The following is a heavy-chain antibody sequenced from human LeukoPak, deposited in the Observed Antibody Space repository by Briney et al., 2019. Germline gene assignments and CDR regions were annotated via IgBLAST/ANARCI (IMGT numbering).Heavy chain of an antibody. Sequence: ASVKVSCKASGYTFTSYDINWVRQATGQGLEWMGWISAYNGNTNYAQKLQGRVTMTTDTSTSTAYMELRSLRSDDTAVYYCAYMVRGDYFDYWGQGTLVTVSS. D-gene: IGHD3-10*01. CDR3: AYMVRGDYFDY. V-gene: IGHV1-18*01. CDR1: GYTFTSYD. CDR2: ISAYNGNT. J-gene: IGHJ4*02.